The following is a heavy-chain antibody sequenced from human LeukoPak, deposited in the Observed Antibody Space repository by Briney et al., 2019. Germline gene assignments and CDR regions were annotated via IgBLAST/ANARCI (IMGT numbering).Heavy chain of an antibody. J-gene: IGHJ4*02. Sequence: GGSLRLSCAASGFTFSSCVMSWVRQAPGEGLEWVSGISGSGGSTDYADSVKGRFTISRDNSKNTLYLQLSSLRAEDTAVYYCAKRFVGGDHGDQYIDYWGQGTLVTVSS. CDR1: GFTFSSCV. D-gene: IGHD4-17*01. V-gene: IGHV3-23*01. CDR3: AKRFVGGDHGDQYIDY. CDR2: ISGSGGST.